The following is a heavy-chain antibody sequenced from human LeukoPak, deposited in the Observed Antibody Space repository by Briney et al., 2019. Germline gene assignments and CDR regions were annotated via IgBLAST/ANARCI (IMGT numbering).Heavy chain of an antibody. D-gene: IGHD1-26*01. J-gene: IGHJ4*02. CDR2: ISSSSSYI. CDR3: ARQVGATLVDY. V-gene: IGHV3-21*01. CDR1: GFTFSSYN. Sequence: GGSLRLSCAASGFTFSSYNMNWVRQAPGKGLEWVSSISSSSSYIYYADSMKGRFTISRDNAKNSLYLQTNSLRAEDTAVYYCARQVGATLVDYWGQGTLVTVSS.